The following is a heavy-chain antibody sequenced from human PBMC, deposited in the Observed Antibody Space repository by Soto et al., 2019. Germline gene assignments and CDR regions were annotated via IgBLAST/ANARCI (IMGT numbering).Heavy chain of an antibody. CDR2: IYYSGRT. J-gene: IGHJ5*01. V-gene: IGHV4-59*11. Sequence: SETLSLTCIVSGGSINRHYCHWIRQPPGKPLEWIVYIYYSGRTNYSPSLKSRVTMSVDTSKNQFSLRLNSVTTADTAVYYCARGGLYSSQTANFDSWGQGILVTVSS. D-gene: IGHD6-19*01. CDR3: ARGGLYSSQTANFDS. CDR1: GGSINRHY.